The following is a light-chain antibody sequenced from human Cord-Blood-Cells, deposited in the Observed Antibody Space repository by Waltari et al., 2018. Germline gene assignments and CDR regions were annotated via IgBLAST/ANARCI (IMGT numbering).Light chain of an antibody. J-gene: IGKJ4*01. CDR1: QRVSSNY. Sequence: EIVLTQSPGTLSLSPGEKASQRVSSNYLARYQQKPGQAPMLLIYGASSRATGIPDRFSGSGSGTDFTLTISRLEPADFAVYYFQQYGSSPPFTFGGGTKVEIK. V-gene: IGKV3-20*01. CDR2: GAS. CDR3: QQYGSSPPFT.